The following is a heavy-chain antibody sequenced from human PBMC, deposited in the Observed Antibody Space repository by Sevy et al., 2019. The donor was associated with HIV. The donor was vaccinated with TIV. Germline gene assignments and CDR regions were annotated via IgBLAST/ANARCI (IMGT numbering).Heavy chain of an antibody. D-gene: IGHD5-12*01. CDR2: ISNSGGST. Sequence: GGSLRLSCAASGFTFSSYAMSWVRQAPGKGLEWVSAISNSGGSTYYADSVKGRFTISRDNSKNTLYLQMSSLRAEDTAIYYCAKDMEGLRLANGALDIWGQGTMVTVSS. CDR1: GFTFSSYA. CDR3: AKDMEGLRLANGALDI. J-gene: IGHJ3*02. V-gene: IGHV3-23*01.